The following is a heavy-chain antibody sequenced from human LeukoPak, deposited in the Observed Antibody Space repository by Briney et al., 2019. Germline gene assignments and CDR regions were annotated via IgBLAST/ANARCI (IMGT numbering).Heavy chain of an antibody. CDR3: ARGEWFDP. CDR1: GGSITSGDYY. J-gene: IGHJ5*02. V-gene: IGHV4-30-4*01. Sequence: ILSLTCTVSGGSITSGDYYWSWIRQPPGKGLEWIGYIYYTGSTYYNPSLKSRVTISVDTSKNQFSLKLSSVTAADTAVYYCARGEWFDPWGQGTLVTVSS. CDR2: IYYTGST.